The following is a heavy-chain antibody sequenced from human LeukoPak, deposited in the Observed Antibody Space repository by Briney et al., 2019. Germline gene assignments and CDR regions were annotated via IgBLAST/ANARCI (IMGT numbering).Heavy chain of an antibody. J-gene: IGHJ5*02. CDR1: GFTFSSYA. D-gene: IGHD2-15*01. Sequence: PGGSLRLSCAASGFTFSSYAMSWVRQAPGKGLEWVSAISGSGGSTYYADSVKGRFTISRDNSKNTLYLQMNSLRAEDTAVYYRAKDFYCSGGSCYSPPLTSGFDPWGQGTLVTVSS. V-gene: IGHV3-23*01. CDR3: AKDFYCSGGSCYSPPLTSGFDP. CDR2: ISGSGGST.